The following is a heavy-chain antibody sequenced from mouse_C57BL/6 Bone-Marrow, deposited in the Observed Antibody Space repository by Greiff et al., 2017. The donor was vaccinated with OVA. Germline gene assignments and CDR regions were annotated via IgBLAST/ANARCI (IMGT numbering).Heavy chain of an antibody. CDR1: GYTFTSYW. CDR2: IDPSDSYT. J-gene: IGHJ1*03. D-gene: IGHD1-1*01. V-gene: IGHV1-69*01. CDR3: AREGLITTVVAPDFDV. Sequence: QVQLQQPGAELVMPGASVKLSCKASGYTFTSYWMHWVKQRPGQGLEWIGEIDPSDSYTNYNQKFKGKSTWTVDKSSSTAYMQLSSLTSEDSAVYYCAREGLITTVVAPDFDVWGTGTTVTVSS.